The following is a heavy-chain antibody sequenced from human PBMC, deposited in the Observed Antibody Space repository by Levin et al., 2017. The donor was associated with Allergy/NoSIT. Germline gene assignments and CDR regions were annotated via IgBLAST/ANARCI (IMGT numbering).Heavy chain of an antibody. CDR1: GFTFSSYG. Sequence: PGGSLRLSCAASGFTFSSYGMHWVRQAPGKGLEWVAVISYDGSNKYYADSVKGRFTISRDNSKNTLYLQMNSLRAEDTAVYYCAKDAQWLVRSIHYYFDYWGQGTLVTVSS. V-gene: IGHV3-30*18. J-gene: IGHJ4*02. D-gene: IGHD6-19*01. CDR3: AKDAQWLVRSIHYYFDY. CDR2: ISYDGSNK.